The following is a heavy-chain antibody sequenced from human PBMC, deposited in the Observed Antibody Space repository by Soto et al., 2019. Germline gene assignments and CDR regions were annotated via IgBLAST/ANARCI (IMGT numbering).Heavy chain of an antibody. CDR2: IYFTGST. V-gene: IGHV4-31*03. CDR1: GGSISSGGYY. Sequence: QVQLQESGPGLVMPSQTLSLTCTVSGGSISSGGYYWSWIRQHPGKGLEWIGYIYFTGSTCYSPSLKSRVSISIDTFKNQFSLRLSSVTAADTAVYGSNSAGGIYWGQGTLVTVSS. J-gene: IGHJ4*02. CDR3: NSAGGIY. D-gene: IGHD4-4*01.